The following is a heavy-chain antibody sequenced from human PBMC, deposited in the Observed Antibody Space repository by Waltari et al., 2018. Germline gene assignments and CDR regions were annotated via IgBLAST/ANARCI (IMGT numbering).Heavy chain of an antibody. CDR2: ISAGGGGT. D-gene: IGHD2-2*01. Sequence: DVQLLESGGGMVQPGGSLRLSCAASRFTFRKSGMNWVRQSPGKGLELVAAISAGGGGTYYADSVEGRFTVSRDNSKNTLYLQIDRLEVEDTAVYYCAKDRCSTTSCPDFFYYTMDVWGQGTTVTVSS. CDR1: RFTFRKSG. J-gene: IGHJ6*02. V-gene: IGHV3-23*01. CDR3: AKDRCSTTSCPDFFYYTMDV.